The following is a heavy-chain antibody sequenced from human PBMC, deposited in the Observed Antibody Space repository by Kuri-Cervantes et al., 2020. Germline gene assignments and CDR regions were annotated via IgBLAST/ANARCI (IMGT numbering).Heavy chain of an antibody. J-gene: IGHJ4*02. CDR3: ARRSVTVDY. Sequence: GSLRLSCTVSGGSISSSSYYWSWIRQPPGKGLEWIGYIYYSGSTNYNPSLKSRVTISVDTSKNQFSLKLSSVTAADTAVYYCARRSVTVDYWGQGTLVTVSS. V-gene: IGHV4-61*05. CDR1: GGSISSSSYY. CDR2: IYYSGST. D-gene: IGHD2-21*02.